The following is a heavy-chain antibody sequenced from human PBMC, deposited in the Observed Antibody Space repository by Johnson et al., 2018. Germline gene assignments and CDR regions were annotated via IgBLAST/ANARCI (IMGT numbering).Heavy chain of an antibody. CDR1: GFSFSDYF. J-gene: IGHJ4*02. Sequence: QVQLVESGGGLVKPGGSLRLSCAASGFSFSDYFMSWIRQAPGKGLEWISYISGSGSIIYYTDSVKGRFTISRDNTKNSLYLQMNSLRAEDTAMYYCARLHKGVFDYWGQGTLVTVSS. V-gene: IGHV3-11*01. CDR2: ISGSGSII. CDR3: ARLHKGVFDY.